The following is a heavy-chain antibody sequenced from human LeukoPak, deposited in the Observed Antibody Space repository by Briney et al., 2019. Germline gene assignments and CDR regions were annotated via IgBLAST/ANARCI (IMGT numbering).Heavy chain of an antibody. D-gene: IGHD6-13*01. J-gene: IGHJ6*03. Sequence: GGSLRLSCAASGFTFSSYAMSWVRQAPGKGLEWVSAISGSGGSTYYADSVKGRFTISRDNSKNTLYLQMNSLRAEDTAVYYCATPRAAGTNYYYYYMDVWGKGTTVTVSS. CDR3: ATPRAAGTNYYYYYMDV. CDR1: GFTFSSYA. V-gene: IGHV3-23*01. CDR2: ISGSGGST.